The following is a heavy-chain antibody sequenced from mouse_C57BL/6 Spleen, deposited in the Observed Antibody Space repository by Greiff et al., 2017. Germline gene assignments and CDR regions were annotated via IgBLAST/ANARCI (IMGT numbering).Heavy chain of an antibody. V-gene: IGHV5-17*01. CDR2: ISSGSSTI. CDR3: ARRGITTVVATDFDY. Sequence: EVKLMESGGGLVKPGGSLKLSCAASGFTFSDYGMHWVRQAPEKGLEWVAYISSGSSTIHYAETVKGRFTITRDNAKNTLFLQMTSLRSEDTAMYYCARRGITTVVATDFDYWGQGTTLTVSS. J-gene: IGHJ2*01. D-gene: IGHD1-1*01. CDR1: GFTFSDYG.